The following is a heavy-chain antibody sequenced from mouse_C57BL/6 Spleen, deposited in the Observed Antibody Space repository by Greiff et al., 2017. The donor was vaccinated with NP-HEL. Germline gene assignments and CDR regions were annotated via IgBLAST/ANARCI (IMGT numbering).Heavy chain of an antibody. CDR1: GYTFTSYW. CDR3: ARNGYSYYAMDY. CDR2: IYPSDSET. Sequence: QVQLQQSGAELVRPGSSVKLSCKASGYTFTSYWMDWVKQRPGQGLEWIGNIYPSDSETHYNQKFKDKATLTVDKSSSTAYMQLSSLTSEDSAVYYCARNGYSYYAMDYWGQGTSVTVSS. J-gene: IGHJ4*01. V-gene: IGHV1-61*01. D-gene: IGHD2-3*01.